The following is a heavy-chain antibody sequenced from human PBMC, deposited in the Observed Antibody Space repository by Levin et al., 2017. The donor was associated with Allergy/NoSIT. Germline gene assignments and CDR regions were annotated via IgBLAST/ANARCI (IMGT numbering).Heavy chain of an antibody. CDR2: INPNSGGT. CDR3: ARDGKLTGPQDY. V-gene: IGHV1-2*02. CDR1: GYTFTGYY. J-gene: IGHJ4*02. Sequence: GESLKISCKASGYTFTGYYMHWVRQAPGQGLEWMGWINPNSGGTNYAQKFQGRVTMTRDTSISTAYMELSRLRSDDTAVYYCARDGKLTGPQDYWGQGTLVTVSS. D-gene: IGHD3-9*01.